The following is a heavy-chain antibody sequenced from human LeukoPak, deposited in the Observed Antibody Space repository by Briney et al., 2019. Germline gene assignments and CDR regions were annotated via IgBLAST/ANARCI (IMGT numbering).Heavy chain of an antibody. J-gene: IGHJ5*02. D-gene: IGHD3-10*01. CDR2: ISAYNGNT. V-gene: IGHV1-18*01. CDR3: ARDLVVRGLRPNWFDP. CDR1: GYTFTSYG. Sequence: ASVKVSCKASGYTFTSYGISWVRQAPGQGLEWMGWISAYNGNTNYAQKLQGRVTMTTDTSTSTVYMELRSLRSDDTAVYYCARDLVVRGLRPNWFDPWGQGTLVTVSS.